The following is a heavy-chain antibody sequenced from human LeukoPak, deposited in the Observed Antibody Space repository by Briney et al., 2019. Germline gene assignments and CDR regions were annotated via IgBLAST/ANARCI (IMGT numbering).Heavy chain of an antibody. Sequence: GGSLRLSCAASGFTFSSYAMSWVRQAPGKGLEWVSGISGSGDSTVYADSVKGRFTISRDNSRSTLYLQMNTLRADDTAVYYCAKDLLYGSGSYSWGAFDYWGQGTLVTVSS. D-gene: IGHD3-10*01. J-gene: IGHJ4*02. CDR2: ISGSGDST. V-gene: IGHV3-23*01. CDR3: AKDLLYGSGSYSWGAFDY. CDR1: GFTFSSYA.